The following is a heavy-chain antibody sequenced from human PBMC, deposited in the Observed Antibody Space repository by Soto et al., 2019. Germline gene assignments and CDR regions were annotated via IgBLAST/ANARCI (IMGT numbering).Heavy chain of an antibody. Sequence: GGSLRLSCAASGFTFSSYGMHWVRQAPGKGLEWVAVISYDGSNKYYADSVKGRFTISRDNSKNTLYLQMNSLRAEDTAVYYCAKDGRAGYCSSTSCYPDYWGQGTLVTVSS. D-gene: IGHD2-2*01. CDR3: AKDGRAGYCSSTSCYPDY. CDR1: GFTFSSYG. J-gene: IGHJ4*02. V-gene: IGHV3-30*18. CDR2: ISYDGSNK.